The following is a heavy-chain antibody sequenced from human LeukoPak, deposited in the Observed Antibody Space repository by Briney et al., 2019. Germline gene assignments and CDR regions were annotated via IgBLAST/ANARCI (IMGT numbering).Heavy chain of an antibody. CDR3: AREGSYRNWFDP. CDR1: GFTFSHYA. Sequence: GGSLRLSCAASGFTFSHYAIIWARQAPGKGLEWVANIKQEGSEKYYVDSVKGRFTISRDNAKNLLYLQMNSLRAEDTAVYYCAREGSYRNWFDPWGQGTLVTVSS. J-gene: IGHJ5*02. D-gene: IGHD1-26*01. CDR2: IKQEGSEK. V-gene: IGHV3-7*05.